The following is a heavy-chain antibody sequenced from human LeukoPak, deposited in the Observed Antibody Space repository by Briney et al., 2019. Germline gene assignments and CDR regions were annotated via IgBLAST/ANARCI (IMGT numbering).Heavy chain of an antibody. J-gene: IGHJ5*02. Sequence: GGSLRVSCAASGFTFSIYSVNWVRQAPGKGLEWVANIKNDGTEKSYVDSVKGRFTISRDNAKNSLFLQMNSLRADDTAVYYCAKGLDPWGQGTLVTVSS. CDR3: AKGLDP. CDR2: IKNDGTEK. CDR1: GFTFSIYS. V-gene: IGHV3-7*01.